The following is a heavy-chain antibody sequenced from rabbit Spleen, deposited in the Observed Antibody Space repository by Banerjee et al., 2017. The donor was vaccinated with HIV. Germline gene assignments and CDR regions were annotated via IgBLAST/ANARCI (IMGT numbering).Heavy chain of an antibody. J-gene: IGHJ3*01. CDR3: ARDGAGGSYFAL. D-gene: IGHD8-1*01. CDR2: INVITGKA. Sequence: QEQLEESGGGLVQPEGSLTLSCKASGFSFSNKAVMCWVRQAPGKGVEWIACINVITGKAVYATWAKGRFTFSKTSSTTVTLQMTSLTDADTATYFCARDGAGGSYFALWGQGTLVTVS. V-gene: IGHV1S45*01. CDR1: GFSFSNKAV.